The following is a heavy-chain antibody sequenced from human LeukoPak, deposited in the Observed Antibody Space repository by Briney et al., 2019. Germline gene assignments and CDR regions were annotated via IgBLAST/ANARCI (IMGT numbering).Heavy chain of an antibody. Sequence: SVKVSCKASGGTFSSYAISWVRQAPGQGLEWMGRIIPILGIANYAQKFQGRVTITADKSTSTAYMELSSLRSEDTAVYYCARDLGYYYDSNGLLAFDIWGQGTMVTVSS. J-gene: IGHJ3*02. CDR1: GGTFSSYA. V-gene: IGHV1-69*04. CDR2: IIPILGIA. D-gene: IGHD3-22*01. CDR3: ARDLGYYYDSNGLLAFDI.